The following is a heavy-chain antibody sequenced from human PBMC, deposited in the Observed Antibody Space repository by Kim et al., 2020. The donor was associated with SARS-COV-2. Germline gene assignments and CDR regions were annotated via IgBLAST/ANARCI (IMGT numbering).Heavy chain of an antibody. J-gene: IGHJ4*02. V-gene: IGHV1-24*01. CDR3: ATVSSSSWHKDY. Sequence: IYAQKFQGRVTMTEDTSTDTAYMELSSLRSEDTAVYYCATVSSSSWHKDYWGQGTLVTVSS. D-gene: IGHD6-13*01.